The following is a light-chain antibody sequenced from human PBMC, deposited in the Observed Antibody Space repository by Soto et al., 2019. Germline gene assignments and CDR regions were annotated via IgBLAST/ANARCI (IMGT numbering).Light chain of an antibody. CDR3: QQYNNLYT. CDR2: GAS. V-gene: IGKV3-15*01. Sequence: EIVMTQSPATLSVSPGERATLSCRASQSVSSNLVWYQQKPGQAPRLLIYGASTRATGIPARFSGSGSGTESTLTISSLQSEDFAVYYCQQYNNLYTYGQGTKLEIK. J-gene: IGKJ2*01. CDR1: QSVSSN.